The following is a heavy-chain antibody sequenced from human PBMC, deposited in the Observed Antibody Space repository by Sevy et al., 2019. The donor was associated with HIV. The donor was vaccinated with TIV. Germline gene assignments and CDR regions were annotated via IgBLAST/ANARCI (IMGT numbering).Heavy chain of an antibody. CDR1: GYTFTSNG. CDR2: INTNNGNA. Sequence: ASVKVSCRASGYTFTSNGIAWVRQAPGQGLERMGWINTNNGNANYAQKYQGRVTMTTDTSTSTGYMELRSLRSDDTAMYYCARDRGYCSGGSCYIQQWGQGTLVTVSS. J-gene: IGHJ1*01. CDR3: ARDRGYCSGGSCYIQQ. V-gene: IGHV1-18*01. D-gene: IGHD2-15*01.